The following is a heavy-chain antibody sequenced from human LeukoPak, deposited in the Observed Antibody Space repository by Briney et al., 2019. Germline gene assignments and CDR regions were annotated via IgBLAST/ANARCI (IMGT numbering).Heavy chain of an antibody. CDR1: GYTFTSYA. CDR2: INAGNGNT. V-gene: IGHV1-3*01. D-gene: IGHD2-2*01. J-gene: IGHJ3*02. Sequence: ASVKVSCKASGYTFTSYAMHWVRQAPGQRLEWMGWINAGNGNTKYSQKFQGRVTITRDTSASTAYMGLSSLRSEDTAVYYCATGTHFFRADSIVVVPRIDAFDIWGQGTMVTVSS. CDR3: ATGTHFFRADSIVVVPRIDAFDI.